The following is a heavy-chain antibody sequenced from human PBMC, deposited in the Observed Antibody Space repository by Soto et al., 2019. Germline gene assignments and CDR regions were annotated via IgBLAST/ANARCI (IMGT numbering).Heavy chain of an antibody. D-gene: IGHD2-15*01. CDR3: ARGSAYSLY. J-gene: IGHJ4*02. V-gene: IGHV3-7*01. CDR1: GFTFSSYW. Sequence: EVQLVESGGGLVQPGGSLRVSCAASGFTFSSYWMTWVRQAPGKGLEWVANIKQDGSEKNYVDSVKGRFTISRDNAKNSLYLQMNSLRAEDTAVYYCARGSAYSLYWGQGTLVTVSS. CDR2: IKQDGSEK.